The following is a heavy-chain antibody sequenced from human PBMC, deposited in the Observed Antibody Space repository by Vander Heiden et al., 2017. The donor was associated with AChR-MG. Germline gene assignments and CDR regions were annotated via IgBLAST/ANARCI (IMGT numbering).Heavy chain of an antibody. V-gene: IGHV4-59*01. D-gene: IGHD2-21*02. CDR1: AGSISSYY. CDR3: ARCMDGDDCYSSDY. J-gene: IGHJ4*02. CDR2: IYYSGST. Sequence: QVQLQESGPGLVKPSETLSLTCTVSAGSISSYYWSWIRQPPGKGLEWIGYIYYSGSTNYNPSLKSRVTISVDTSKNQFSLKLSSVTAADTAVYYCARCMDGDDCYSSDYWGQGTLVTVSS.